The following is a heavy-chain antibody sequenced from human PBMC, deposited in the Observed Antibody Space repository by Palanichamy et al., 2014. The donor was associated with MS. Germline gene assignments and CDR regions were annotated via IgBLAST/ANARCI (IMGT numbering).Heavy chain of an antibody. D-gene: IGHD6-13*01. CDR2: ISGSGEST. Sequence: EVQLVESGGRLIQPGESLRLSCAASGFTFRTSAMSWVRQAPGKGLEWVSTISGSGESTYYADSVKGRFTISRDNSRNTLYLQMNSLRAEDTAVYYCALISNWPPFGYWGQGTLVTVSS. CDR1: GFTFRTSA. V-gene: IGHV3-23*04. J-gene: IGHJ4*02. CDR3: ALISNWPPFGY.